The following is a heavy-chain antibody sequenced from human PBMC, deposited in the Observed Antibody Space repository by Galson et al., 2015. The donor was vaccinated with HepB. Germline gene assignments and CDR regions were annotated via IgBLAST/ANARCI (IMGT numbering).Heavy chain of an antibody. D-gene: IGHD1-26*01. CDR2: INPRSGDT. J-gene: IGHJ4*02. CDR1: GYAFTGHS. V-gene: IGHV1-2*02. Sequence: SVKVSCKASGYAFTGHSIHWVRHTPGQGLEWVGWINPRSGDTEYAQKFQGRVTLTRDTSINTVYMHLSSLTYDDTAVFYCARAPVGATTADFWGQGSLVTVSS. CDR3: ARAPVGATTADF.